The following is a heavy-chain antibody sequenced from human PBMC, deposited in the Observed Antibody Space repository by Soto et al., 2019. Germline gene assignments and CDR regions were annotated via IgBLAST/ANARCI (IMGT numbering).Heavy chain of an antibody. J-gene: IGHJ4*02. CDR1: GYTFTSYG. CDR2: ISDYNGNT. V-gene: IGHV1-18*04. D-gene: IGHD3-22*01. CDR3: ARALVGYYDSSGYNDY. Sequence: ASVKVSCKASGYTFTSYGISWVRQAPGQGLEWMGWISDYNGNTNYAQKRQGRVTMTTDTSTSTAYMELRSLRSDDTAVYYCARALVGYYDSSGYNDYWGQGTLVTVSS.